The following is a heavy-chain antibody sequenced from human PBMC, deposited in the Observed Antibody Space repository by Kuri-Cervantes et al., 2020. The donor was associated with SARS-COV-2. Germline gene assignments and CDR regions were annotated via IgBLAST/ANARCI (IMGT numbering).Heavy chain of an antibody. Sequence: ASLKISCKASAYTFTSYSMHWGRQAPGQRLEWMGWINAGNGNTKYSQKFQGRVTITRDTSASTAYMELSSLRSEDTAVYYCARGSLRRITIFGVVIISYMDVWGKGTPVTVSS. CDR1: AYTFTSYS. J-gene: IGHJ6*03. CDR3: ARGSLRRITIFGVVIISYMDV. CDR2: INAGNGNT. V-gene: IGHV1-3*01. D-gene: IGHD3-3*01.